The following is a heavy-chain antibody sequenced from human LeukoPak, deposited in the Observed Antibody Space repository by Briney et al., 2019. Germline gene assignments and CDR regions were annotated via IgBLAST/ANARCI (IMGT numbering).Heavy chain of an antibody. CDR1: GYTFTGYY. CDR3: ARGSRVCTNGVCYRNYYYGMDV. Sequence: GASVKVSCKASGYTFTGYYMHWVRQAPGQGLEWMGWINPNSGGTNYAQKFQGWVTMTRDTSISTAYMELSRLRSDDTAVYYCARGSRVCTNGVCYRNYYYGMDVWGQGTTVTVSS. V-gene: IGHV1-2*04. J-gene: IGHJ6*02. D-gene: IGHD2-8*01. CDR2: INPNSGGT.